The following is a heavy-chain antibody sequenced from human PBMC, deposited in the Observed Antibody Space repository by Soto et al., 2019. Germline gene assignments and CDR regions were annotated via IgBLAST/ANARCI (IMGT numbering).Heavy chain of an antibody. J-gene: IGHJ4*02. CDR1: GGSVSSGSYY. V-gene: IGHV4-61*01. CDR2: IYYSGNT. Sequence: QVQLQESGPGLVKPSETLSLTCSVSGGSVSSGSYYWSWIRQPPGKGLEWIGHIYYSGNTNYNSPPKSRVTISLDTSKNQFSMRRYSVTAADTAVYFCARGQYYDSSAYAHWGKGILVTVSS. CDR3: ARGQYYDSSAYAH. D-gene: IGHD3-22*01.